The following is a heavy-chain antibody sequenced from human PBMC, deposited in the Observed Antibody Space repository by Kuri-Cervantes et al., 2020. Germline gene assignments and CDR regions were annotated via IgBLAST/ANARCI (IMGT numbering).Heavy chain of an antibody. V-gene: IGHV3-30*03. J-gene: IGHJ6*03. Sequence: GGSLRLSCSASGFTFSSYGMHWIRQAPGKGLEWVAVISYDGSNKYYADSVKARFTISRDTAKNSLYLQMNSLRAEDTAVYYCARPQGGIAASSRYYYYYRDVWGKGTTVTVSS. D-gene: IGHD6-13*01. CDR1: GFTFSSYG. CDR2: ISYDGSNK. CDR3: ARPQGGIAASSRYYYYYRDV.